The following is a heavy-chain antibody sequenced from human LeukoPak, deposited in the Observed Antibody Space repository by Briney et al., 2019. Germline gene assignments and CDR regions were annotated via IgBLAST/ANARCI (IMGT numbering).Heavy chain of an antibody. CDR3: ARVFGYYGSGSYDY. Sequence: PSETLSLTCTVSGGSISSGDYYWSWFRQPPGKGLEWIGYIYYSGSTYYNPSLKSRVTISVDTSKNQFSLKLSSVTAADTAVYYCARVFGYYGSGSYDYWGQGTLVTVSS. V-gene: IGHV4-30-4*01. J-gene: IGHJ4*02. D-gene: IGHD3-10*01. CDR2: IYYSGST. CDR1: GGSISSGDYY.